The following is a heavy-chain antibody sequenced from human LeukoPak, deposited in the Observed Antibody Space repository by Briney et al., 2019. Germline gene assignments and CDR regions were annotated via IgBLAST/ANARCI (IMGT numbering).Heavy chain of an antibody. CDR2: ISSSSSYI. Sequence: GGSLRLSCAASGFTFSSYSMNWVRQAPGKGLEWGSSISSSSSYIYYADSVKGRFTISRDNAKNTLYLQMNSLRVEDTAVYYCARPAVAGLRAGGYDYWGQGTLVTVSS. CDR3: ARPAVAGLRAGGYDY. J-gene: IGHJ4*02. D-gene: IGHD6-19*01. V-gene: IGHV3-21*01. CDR1: GFTFSSYS.